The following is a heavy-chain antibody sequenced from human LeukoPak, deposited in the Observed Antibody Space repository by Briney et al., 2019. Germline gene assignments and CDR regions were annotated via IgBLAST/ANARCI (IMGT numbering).Heavy chain of an antibody. J-gene: IGHJ4*02. CDR3: ARARAPDYDESGYFYGNQRLRGAPYYFDF. D-gene: IGHD3-22*01. Sequence: GGSLRLSCAASGFTFSDYYMSWIRQAPGKGLEWLPYISGTTGYINYADSVKGRFTISRDNTENSLYLQMNSLRVDDTAVYYCARARAPDYDESGYFYGNQRLRGAPYYFDFWGQGALVTVSS. V-gene: IGHV3-11*05. CDR1: GFTFSDYY. CDR2: ISGTTGYI.